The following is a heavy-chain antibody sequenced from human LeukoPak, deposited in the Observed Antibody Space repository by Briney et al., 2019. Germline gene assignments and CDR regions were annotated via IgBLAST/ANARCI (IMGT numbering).Heavy chain of an antibody. CDR1: GFTFSSYA. V-gene: IGHV3-23*01. CDR3: ARALRYFDWSYYFDS. D-gene: IGHD3-9*01. CDR2: ITSSGGST. J-gene: IGHJ4*02. Sequence: PGGSLRLSCAASGFTFSSYAMSWVRQAPGKGLEWVSVITSSGGSTYYADSVKGRFTISRDNAKNSLYLQMNSLRGEDTAVYYCARALRYFDWSYYFDSWGQGTLVTVSS.